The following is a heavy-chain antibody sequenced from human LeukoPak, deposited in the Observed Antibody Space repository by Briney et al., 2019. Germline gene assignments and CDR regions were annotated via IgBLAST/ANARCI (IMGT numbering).Heavy chain of an antibody. Sequence: GGTLRLSCAASGFTFSSYGMSWVRQAPGKGLEWVSAISGSGGSTYYADSVKGRFTVSRDNSKNTLYLQMNSLRAEDTAVYYCAKDARAHFDYWGQGTLVTVSS. CDR2: ISGSGGST. CDR1: GFTFSSYG. J-gene: IGHJ4*02. CDR3: AKDARAHFDY. V-gene: IGHV3-23*01.